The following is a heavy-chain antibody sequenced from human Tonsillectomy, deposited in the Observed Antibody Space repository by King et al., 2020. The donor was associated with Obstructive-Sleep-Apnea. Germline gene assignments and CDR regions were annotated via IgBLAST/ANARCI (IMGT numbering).Heavy chain of an antibody. CDR2: ISCASSTI. Sequence: QLVQSGGGLVQPGGSLRLSCAASGFTFSDYSVNWVRQAPGKGLEWVSYISCASSTIYYAASVKGRFTISRDNAKRSVYLQMNSLRDEDTAVYYCARGGGTILYTPLDYWGQGTLVTVSS. D-gene: IGHD3-16*01. J-gene: IGHJ4*02. CDR1: GFTFSDYS. CDR3: ARGGGTILYTPLDY. V-gene: IGHV3-48*02.